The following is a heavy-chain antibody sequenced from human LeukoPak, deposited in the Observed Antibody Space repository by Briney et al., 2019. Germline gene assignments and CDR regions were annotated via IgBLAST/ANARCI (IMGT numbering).Heavy chain of an antibody. CDR2: IYHSGST. J-gene: IGHJ4*02. D-gene: IGHD3-22*01. V-gene: IGHV4-4*02. CDR1: GGSISSSNW. Sequence: SETLSLTCTVSGGSISSSNWWSWVRPPPGKGLEWIGEIYHSGSTNYNPSLKSRVTISVDKSKNQFSLKLSSVTAADTAVYYCARDLKDYYDSSGYYRYFDYWGQGTLVTVSS. CDR3: ARDLKDYYDSSGYYRYFDY.